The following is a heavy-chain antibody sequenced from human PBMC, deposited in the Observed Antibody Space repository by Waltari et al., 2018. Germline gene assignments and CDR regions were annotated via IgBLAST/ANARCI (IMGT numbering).Heavy chain of an antibody. CDR3: AKDNSGYNY. Sequence: EVQLLESGGGLVQPGGSLRLSCAASGFTFSSYAMRWVRQAPGKGLEWVSVIYSGGSSTYYADSVKGRFTISRDNSKNTLYLQMNSLRAEDTAVYYCAKDNSGYNYWGQGTLVTVSS. CDR1: GFTFSSYA. D-gene: IGHD5-12*01. J-gene: IGHJ4*02. CDR2: IYSGGSST. V-gene: IGHV3-23*03.